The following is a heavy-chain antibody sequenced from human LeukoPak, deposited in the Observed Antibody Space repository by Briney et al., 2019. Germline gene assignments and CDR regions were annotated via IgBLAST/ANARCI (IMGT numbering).Heavy chain of an antibody. CDR3: ARDRKGLAYDFPWDGFDP. CDR1: GYTFTGYY. Sequence: ASVKVSCKASGYTFTGYYMHWVRQAPGQGLEWMGWINPNSGGTNYPQKFQGRVTMTRDTSISTAYMELSRLRSDDTAVYYCARDRKGLAYDFPWDGFDPWGQGTLVTVSS. D-gene: IGHD3-3*01. V-gene: IGHV1-2*02. CDR2: INPNSGGT. J-gene: IGHJ5*02.